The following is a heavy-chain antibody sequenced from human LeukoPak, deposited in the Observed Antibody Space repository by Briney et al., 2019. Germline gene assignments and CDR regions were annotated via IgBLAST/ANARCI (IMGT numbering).Heavy chain of an antibody. J-gene: IGHJ4*02. D-gene: IGHD1-26*01. CDR1: GFTFSSYA. CDR2: ISGSGGST. Sequence: GGSLRLSSAASGFTFSSYAMSWVRQAPGKGREWVSGISGSGGSTYYADSVKGRFTISRDNSKNTLYLQMNSLRAEDTAVYYCAKDLLFGVSGSKGGVFDYWGQGTLVTVSS. V-gene: IGHV3-23*01. CDR3: AKDLLFGVSGSKGGVFDY.